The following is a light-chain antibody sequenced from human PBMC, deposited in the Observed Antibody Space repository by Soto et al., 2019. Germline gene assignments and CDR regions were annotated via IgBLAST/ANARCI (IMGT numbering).Light chain of an antibody. Sequence: VFTQTPFTLSLYPGASATLSCRASQSVSGYLVWYQQKPGPAPRLLIYDASTRAAGIPARFIAIGSGTEFTLPISSIDPEDSAVDDCQHHLGRHTFGQGTKVDIK. CDR3: QHHLGRHT. J-gene: IGKJ1*01. CDR2: DAS. CDR1: QSVSGY. V-gene: IGKV3-11*01.